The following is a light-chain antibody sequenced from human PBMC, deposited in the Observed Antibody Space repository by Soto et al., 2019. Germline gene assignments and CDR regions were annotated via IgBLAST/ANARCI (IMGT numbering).Light chain of an antibody. J-gene: IGKJ4*01. CDR3: QQTNSFPLT. CDR1: QGISSW. CDR2: ASS. Sequence: DIQMTQSPSSVSASVGGRVTITCRASQGISSWLAWYQQKPEKAPKLLIYASSNLQSEVPSRFTGSGSETDFTHTSRSLQNEDFATYYCQQTNSFPLTFGGGTKVEIK. V-gene: IGKV1-12*01.